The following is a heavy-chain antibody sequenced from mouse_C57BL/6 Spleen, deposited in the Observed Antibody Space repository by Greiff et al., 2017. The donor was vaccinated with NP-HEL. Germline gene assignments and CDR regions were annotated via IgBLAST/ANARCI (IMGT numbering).Heavy chain of an antibody. CDR2: ISSGSSTI. Sequence: EVKVEESGGGLVKPGGSLKLSCAASGFTFSDYGMHWVRQAPEKGLEWVAYISSGSSTIYYADTVKGRFTISRDNAKNTLFLQMTSLRSEDTAMYYGARITTVVAPMDYWGQGTSVTVSS. D-gene: IGHD1-1*01. V-gene: IGHV5-17*01. CDR1: GFTFSDYG. J-gene: IGHJ4*01. CDR3: ARITTVVAPMDY.